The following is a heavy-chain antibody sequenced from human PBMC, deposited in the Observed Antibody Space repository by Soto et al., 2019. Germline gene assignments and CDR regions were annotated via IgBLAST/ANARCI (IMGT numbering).Heavy chain of an antibody. CDR3: ARGYYDTSGYYPIDF. CDR1: GYTFTNYD. CDR2: VNPNSGNT. J-gene: IGHJ4*02. D-gene: IGHD3-22*01. Sequence: GASVKVSCKASGYTFTNYDVMWVRQATGQGLEWMGRVNPNSGNTDSAQKFQGRVTMTWDTSINTAYMELSSLRSEDTAVYYCARGYYDTSGYYPIDFWGQGTLVTVSS. V-gene: IGHV1-8*01.